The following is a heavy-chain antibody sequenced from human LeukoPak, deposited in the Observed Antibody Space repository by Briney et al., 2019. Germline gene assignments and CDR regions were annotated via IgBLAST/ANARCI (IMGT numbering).Heavy chain of an antibody. V-gene: IGHV4-34*01. CDR3: ARQRMGSGWYGHYYTDV. CDR1: GGSFSGYY. Sequence: SETLSLTCAVYGGSFSGYYWSWIRQPPGKGLEWIGEINHSGSTNYNPSLKSRVTISVDTSKNQFSLKLSSVTAADTAVYYCARQRMGSGWYGHYYTDVWGKGTTVTISS. D-gene: IGHD6-19*01. J-gene: IGHJ6*03. CDR2: INHSGST.